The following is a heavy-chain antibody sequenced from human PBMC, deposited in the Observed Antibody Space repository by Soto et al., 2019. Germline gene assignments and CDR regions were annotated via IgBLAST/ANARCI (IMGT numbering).Heavy chain of an antibody. V-gene: IGHV4-61*01. CDR2: IYCSGST. CDR1: GDSVTSGNYY. D-gene: IGHD3-16*01. Sequence: PSETLSLTCTVSGDSVTSGNYYWSWIRQPPGKGLEWIGHIYCSGSTNYSPSLKSRVTISLDTSNNQFSLKVTSVTAADTAVYYCWLIPVHTYMIYWLDHGGQETLHTASS. J-gene: IGHJ5*01. CDR3: WLIPVHTYMIYWLDH.